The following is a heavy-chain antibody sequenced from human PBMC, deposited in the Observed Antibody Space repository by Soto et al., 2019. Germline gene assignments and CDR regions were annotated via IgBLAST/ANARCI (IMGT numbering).Heavy chain of an antibody. D-gene: IGHD3-10*01. V-gene: IGHV2-5*02. Sequence: QITLKESGPTLVKPTQTLTLTCTFSGFSLNTRGVGVGWIRQPPGEALEWLALIYWDDDKRYRPSLKNRLIITKDTSKNQVDLTMTNMDPVDTATYYCARAQWFGDPFDYWGQGTLVTVSS. CDR1: GFSLNTRGVG. CDR2: IYWDDDK. J-gene: IGHJ4*02. CDR3: ARAQWFGDPFDY.